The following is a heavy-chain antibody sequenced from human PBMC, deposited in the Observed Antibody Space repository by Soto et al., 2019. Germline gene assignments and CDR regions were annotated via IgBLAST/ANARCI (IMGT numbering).Heavy chain of an antibody. CDR1: GGSISSSSYY. CDR2: IYYSGST. D-gene: IGHD1-7*01. Sequence: PSETLSLTCTVSGGSISSSSYYWGWIRQPPEKGLEWIGSIYYSGSTYYNPSLKSRVTISVDTSKNQFSLKLSSVTAADTAVYYCARQGITGTMLGYYGMDVWGQGTTVTVSS. V-gene: IGHV4-39*01. CDR3: ARQGITGTMLGYYGMDV. J-gene: IGHJ6*02.